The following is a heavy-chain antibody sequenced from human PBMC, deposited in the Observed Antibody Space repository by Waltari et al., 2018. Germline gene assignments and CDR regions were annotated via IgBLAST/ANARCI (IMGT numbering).Heavy chain of an antibody. CDR3: ITHPRLLLDY. D-gene: IGHD2-15*01. CDR2: IRSKAYGGTT. J-gene: IGHJ4*02. CDR1: GFTLGDYA. V-gene: IGHV3-49*03. Sequence: EVQLVESGGGLVQPGRSLRLSCTASGFTLGDYAMSWFRQAPGKGLEWVGFIRSKAYGGTTEYAASVKGRFTISRDDSKSIAYLQMNSLKTEDTAVYYCITHPRLLLDYWGQGTLVTVSS.